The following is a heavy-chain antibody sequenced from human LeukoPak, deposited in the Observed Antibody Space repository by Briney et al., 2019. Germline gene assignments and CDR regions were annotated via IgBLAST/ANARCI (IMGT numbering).Heavy chain of an antibody. CDR1: GYTFTSYY. J-gene: IGHJ4*02. CDR3: ASYGSGSPIDY. V-gene: IGHV1-46*01. D-gene: IGHD3-10*01. CDR2: NNPSGGST. Sequence: ASVKVSCKASGYTFTSYYMHWVRQAPGQGLEWMGINNPSGGSTSYAQKFQGRVTMTRDTSTSTVYMELSSLRSEDTAVYYCASYGSGSPIDYWGQGTLVTVSS.